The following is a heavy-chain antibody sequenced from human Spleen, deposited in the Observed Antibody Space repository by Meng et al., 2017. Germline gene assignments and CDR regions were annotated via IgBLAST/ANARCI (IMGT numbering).Heavy chain of an antibody. J-gene: IGHJ4*02. D-gene: IGHD3-10*01. Sequence: QVQPVQSGPEVKKPGASVKVSCKTSGYTFINYVIHWVRQAPGQRLEWMGWIRVGNDETHYSQKFQGRVTISRDTSASTAYMELRSLRSEDTAIYYCARDLNGDRGIYFDYWGQGTLVTVSS. CDR1: GYTFINYV. CDR2: IRVGNDET. CDR3: ARDLNGDRGIYFDY. V-gene: IGHV1-3*01.